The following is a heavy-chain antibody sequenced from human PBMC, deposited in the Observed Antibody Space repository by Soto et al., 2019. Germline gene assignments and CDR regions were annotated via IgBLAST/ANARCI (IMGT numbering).Heavy chain of an antibody. CDR3: ARIASAGRGWDV. V-gene: IGHV3-7*01. Sequence: EVQLVESGGGLVQPGGCLRVSCAASGVTFSSYWMSWVRQAPVKGLEWVGNIKQDGSEKNYVDFMEGRFTISRDNAENSLYLQMNSLRAEDTAVYYCARIASAGRGWDVWGQGTTVVVSS. D-gene: IGHD6-13*01. CDR2: IKQDGSEK. CDR1: GVTFSSYW. J-gene: IGHJ6*02.